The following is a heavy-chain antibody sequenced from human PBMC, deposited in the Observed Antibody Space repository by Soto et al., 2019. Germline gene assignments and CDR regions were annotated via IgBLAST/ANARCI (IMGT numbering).Heavy chain of an antibody. CDR3: ARNCGGDCYYYYGMDV. Sequence: QVQLVQSGAEVKKPGASVKVSCKASGYTFTSYDTNWVRQATGQGLEWMGWMNPNSGNTGYAQKFQGRVTMTRNTSISTAYMELSSLRSEDTAVYYCARNCGGDCYYYYGMDVWGQGTTVTVSS. CDR1: GYTFTSYD. V-gene: IGHV1-8*01. J-gene: IGHJ6*02. CDR2: MNPNSGNT. D-gene: IGHD2-21*02.